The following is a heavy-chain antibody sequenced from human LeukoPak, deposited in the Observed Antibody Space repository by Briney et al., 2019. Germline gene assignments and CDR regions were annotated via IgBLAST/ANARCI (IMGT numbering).Heavy chain of an antibody. Sequence: PGGTLRLSCSASGFPFSSYAMHWVRQAPGKGLEYVSAISDSAGSTYYADSVKSRFTISRDNSKNTLYLQMSSLRAEDTAVYFCVRGYSFGPYGMDVWGQGTTVTVSS. V-gene: IGHV3-64D*09. D-gene: IGHD2-15*01. CDR1: GFPFSSYA. CDR3: VRGYSFGPYGMDV. CDR2: ISDSAGST. J-gene: IGHJ6*02.